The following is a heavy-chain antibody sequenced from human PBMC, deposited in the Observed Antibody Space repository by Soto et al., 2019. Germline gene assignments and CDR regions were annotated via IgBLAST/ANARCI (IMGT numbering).Heavy chain of an antibody. J-gene: IGHJ4*02. D-gene: IGHD1-20*01. CDR2: ISSSGSTI. V-gene: IGHV3-48*03. Sequence: GGSLRLSXAASGFTFSNYEMNWVRQAPGKGLEWVSYISSSGSTIYYADSVKGRFTISRDNAKNSLYLQMYSLRAEDTAAYYCARDGDMYDWNYLDYWGQGTLVTVSS. CDR1: GFTFSNYE. CDR3: ARDGDMYDWNYLDY.